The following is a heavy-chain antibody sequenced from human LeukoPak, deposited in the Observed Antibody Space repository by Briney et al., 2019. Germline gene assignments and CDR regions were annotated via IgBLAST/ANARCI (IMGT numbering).Heavy chain of an antibody. V-gene: IGHV1-8*01. CDR1: GYTFTSYD. CDR2: MNPNSGNT. D-gene: IGHD3-22*01. Sequence: ASVKVSCKAPGYTFTSYDINWVRQATGQGLEWMGWMNPNSGNTGYAQKFQGRVTMTRNTSISTAYMELSSLRSEDTAVYYCARAPIYYYDSSGYYYVNWFDPWGQGTLVTVSS. J-gene: IGHJ5*02. CDR3: ARAPIYYYDSSGYYYVNWFDP.